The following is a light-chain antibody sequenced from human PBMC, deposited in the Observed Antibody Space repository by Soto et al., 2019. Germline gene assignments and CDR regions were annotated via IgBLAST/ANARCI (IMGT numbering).Light chain of an antibody. CDR3: QQYHTSPIT. CDR2: GAS. Sequence: TQSPVSLSVSPGERATLSCRASQSVSNTYLAWYQQKPGQAPRLLIYGASIRATGIPDRFSGSGSGTDFTLTISRLEPEDFAVYYCQQYHTSPITFGQGTRLEIK. CDR1: QSVSNTY. V-gene: IGKV3-20*01. J-gene: IGKJ5*01.